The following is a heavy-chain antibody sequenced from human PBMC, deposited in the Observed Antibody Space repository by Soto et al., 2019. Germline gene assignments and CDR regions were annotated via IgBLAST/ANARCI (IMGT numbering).Heavy chain of an antibody. Sequence: VKVSCKASGYTFTTYAIHWVRQAPGQRLEWMGWINAGTGDTKYSQKFQARVTITRDTSASTAYMELSSLRSEDTAVYYCARGNTAMVKFDYWGQGTLVTVSS. D-gene: IGHD5-18*01. CDR3: ARGNTAMVKFDY. V-gene: IGHV1-3*01. CDR2: INAGTGDT. CDR1: GYTFTTYA. J-gene: IGHJ4*02.